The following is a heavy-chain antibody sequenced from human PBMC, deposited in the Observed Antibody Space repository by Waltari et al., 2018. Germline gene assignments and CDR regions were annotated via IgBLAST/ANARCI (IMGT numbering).Heavy chain of an antibody. CDR3: ARDVHVFDL. J-gene: IGHJ3*01. D-gene: IGHD2-8*01. CDR2: IKQDGSEK. Sequence: EAQLVESGGGLVQPGGSLRLSCAASGFTFSNYWMTWVRQVSGKGLEWVANIKQDGSEKYYVDSVKGRFTISRDNAKNSLYLQMNSLRAEDTAIYYCARDVHVFDLWGQGTMVTVSS. V-gene: IGHV3-7*01. CDR1: GFTFSNYW.